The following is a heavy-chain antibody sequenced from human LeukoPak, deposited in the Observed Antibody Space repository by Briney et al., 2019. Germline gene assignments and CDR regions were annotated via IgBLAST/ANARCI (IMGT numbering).Heavy chain of an antibody. Sequence: GGSLRLSCLASGFTFSSYSMTWVRQAPGKGLEWVSSMSGNTFYIYYADSVKGRFTISRDNAKNSLYLQMNSLRAEDTAVYYCATTPGSSGYYPLGYWGQGTLVTVSS. D-gene: IGHD3-22*01. CDR1: GFTFSSYS. CDR2: MSGNTFYI. CDR3: ATTPGSSGYYPLGY. V-gene: IGHV3-21*01. J-gene: IGHJ4*02.